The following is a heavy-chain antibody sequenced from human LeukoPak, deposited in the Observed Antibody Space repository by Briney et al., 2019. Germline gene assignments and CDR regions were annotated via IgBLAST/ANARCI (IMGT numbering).Heavy chain of an antibody. J-gene: IGHJ4*02. Sequence: SETLSLTCTVSGGSISGYYWSWIRQPPGKGLEWIGYIYYSGSTSYNPSLKSRVTISVDTSKDQFSLKLSSVTAADTAVYYCARYADSTGWYDYWGQGILVTVSS. D-gene: IGHD6-19*01. V-gene: IGHV4-59*01. CDR2: IYYSGST. CDR1: GGSISGYY. CDR3: ARYADSTGWYDY.